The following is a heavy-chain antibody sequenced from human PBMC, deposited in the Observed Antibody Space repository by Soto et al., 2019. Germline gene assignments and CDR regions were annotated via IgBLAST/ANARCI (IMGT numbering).Heavy chain of an antibody. Sequence: EVQLLESGGGLVQPGGSLRLSCAASGFTFSSYAMSWVRQAPEKGLEWVSTINRSGGSTYYADSVKGRFTISRDNSKNTLYLQMNSLTVEDTALYYCAKDPPQTGTTFDYWGQGTLVTVSS. CDR3: AKDPPQTGTTFDY. V-gene: IGHV3-23*01. CDR2: INRSGGST. J-gene: IGHJ4*02. CDR1: GFTFSSYA. D-gene: IGHD1-1*01.